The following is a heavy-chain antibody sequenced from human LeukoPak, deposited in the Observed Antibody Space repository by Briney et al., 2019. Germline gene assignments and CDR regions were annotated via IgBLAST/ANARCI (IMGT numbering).Heavy chain of an antibody. V-gene: IGHV4-59*01. J-gene: IGHJ4*02. Sequence: SETLSLTCTVSGGSISSYYWSWIRQLPGKGLEWIGYIYYSGSTNCNPSLKSRVTISVDTSKNQFSLKLSSVTAADTAVYYCARVETRDGYNYGYFDYWGQGTLVTVSS. CDR1: GGSISSYY. CDR2: IYYSGST. D-gene: IGHD5-24*01. CDR3: ARVETRDGYNYGYFDY.